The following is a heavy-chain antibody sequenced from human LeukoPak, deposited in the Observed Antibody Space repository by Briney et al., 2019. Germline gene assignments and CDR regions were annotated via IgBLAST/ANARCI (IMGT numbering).Heavy chain of an antibody. CDR1: GFDFSNSF. CDR3: GKGSLAVAATPLDF. J-gene: IGHJ4*02. V-gene: IGHV3-11*01. CDR2: ISSRSTTI. Sequence: GGSLRLSCTASGFDFSNSFMSWVRQAPGKGLEWISYISSRSTTIYYADSVKGRFTISRDNGKNTVYLQRNNLRVDDTAVFYCGKGSLAVAATPLDFWGQGTLVTVSS. D-gene: IGHD6-19*01.